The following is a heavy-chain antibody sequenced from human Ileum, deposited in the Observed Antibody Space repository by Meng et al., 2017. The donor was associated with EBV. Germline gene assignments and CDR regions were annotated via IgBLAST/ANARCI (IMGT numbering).Heavy chain of an antibody. D-gene: IGHD2-21*01. V-gene: IGHV4-30-4*01. Sequence: QDAGPGRGKPSQTLSLTCTVSGGSIHSGDYYWSWIRQPPGKGLEWIGYIYNSGSTYYNPSLKSRVTISVDTSKNQFSLKLRFVTAADTAVYYCAREGRSHQVGVSVYWGQGNLVTVSS. CDR1: GGSIHSGDYY. J-gene: IGHJ4*02. CDR2: IYNSGST. CDR3: AREGRSHQVGVSVY.